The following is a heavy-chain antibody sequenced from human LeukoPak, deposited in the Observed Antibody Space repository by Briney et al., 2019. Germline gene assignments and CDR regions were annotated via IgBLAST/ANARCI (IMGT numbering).Heavy chain of an antibody. J-gene: IGHJ4*02. V-gene: IGHV5-51*01. Sequence: GESLKISCKGSGYSFTSYWIVWVRQMPAKGLEWMGIIYPGDSDTSYSPSFQGQVTISADKSISTAYLQWSSLKASDTAMYYCARSYDSSAFSLWYWGQGTLVTVSS. CDR3: ARSYDSSAFSLWY. D-gene: IGHD3-22*01. CDR1: GYSFTSYW. CDR2: IYPGDSDT.